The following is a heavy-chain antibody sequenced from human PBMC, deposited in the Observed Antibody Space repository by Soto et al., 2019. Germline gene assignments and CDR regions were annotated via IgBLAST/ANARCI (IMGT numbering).Heavy chain of an antibody. D-gene: IGHD3-3*01. J-gene: IGHJ5*02. CDR3: ARMDFWSGYPNWFDP. Sequence: GASVTVSCKDSGYTFTSYGSSWVRQAPGQGLEWMGWISAYNGNTNYAQKLQGRVTMTTDTSTSTAYMELRSLRSDDTAVYYCARMDFWSGYPNWFDPWGQGTLVTVSS. CDR1: GYTFTSYG. V-gene: IGHV1-18*01. CDR2: ISAYNGNT.